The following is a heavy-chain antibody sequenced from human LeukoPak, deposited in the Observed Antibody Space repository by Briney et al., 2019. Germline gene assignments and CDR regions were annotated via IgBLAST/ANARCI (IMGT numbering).Heavy chain of an antibody. CDR2: IYYSGST. V-gene: IGHV4-39*01. D-gene: IGHD2-21*02. CDR1: GGSISSSSYY. CDR3: ARRVGVTATHNWFDP. J-gene: IGHJ5*02. Sequence: PSQTLSLTCTVSGGSISSSSYYWGWIRQPPGKGLEWIGSIYYSGSTYYNPSLKSRVTISVDTSKNQFSLKLSSVTAADTAVYYCARRVGVTATHNWFDPWGQGTLVTVSS.